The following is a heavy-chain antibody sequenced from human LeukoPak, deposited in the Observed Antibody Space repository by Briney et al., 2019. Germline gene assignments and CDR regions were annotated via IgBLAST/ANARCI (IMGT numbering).Heavy chain of an antibody. CDR1: GFIFSGYS. CDR3: AKAADNGYYYYFDY. V-gene: IGHV3-23*03. CDR2: INKDSRDI. D-gene: IGHD3-22*01. Sequence: QSGGSLRLSCAGSGFIFSGYSMSWVRQAPGKGLQWVSLINKDSRDIRYADSVKGRFTISRDNSKNTLYLQMNSLRADDTAVYYCAKAADNGYYYYFDYWGQGTLVTVSS. J-gene: IGHJ4*02.